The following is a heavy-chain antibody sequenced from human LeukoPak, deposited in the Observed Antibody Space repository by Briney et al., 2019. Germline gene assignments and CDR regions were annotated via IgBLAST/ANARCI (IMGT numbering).Heavy chain of an antibody. V-gene: IGHV3-30*02. J-gene: IGHJ4*02. D-gene: IGHD6-13*01. CDR1: GFTFSSYG. Sequence: GGSLRLSCAASGFTFSSYGMHWVRQGPGKGLEWVAFIRYDGIHRYYADSVRGRFTISRDNSKNTLYLQRNSLRAEDTAVYYCAKDGPSSSWGYFDYWGQGTLVTVSS. CDR2: IRYDGIHR. CDR3: AKDGPSSSWGYFDY.